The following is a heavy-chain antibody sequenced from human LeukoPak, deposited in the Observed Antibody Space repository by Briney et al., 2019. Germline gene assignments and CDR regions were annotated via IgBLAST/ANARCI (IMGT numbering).Heavy chain of an antibody. J-gene: IGHJ5*02. CDR3: ARDRTDCSGGSCGSWFDP. D-gene: IGHD2-15*01. CDR1: GGSISSYY. V-gene: IGHV4-59*01. Sequence: SETLSLTCTVSGGSISSYYWSWIRQPPGEGLEWIGYIYYSGSTNYNPSLKSRVTISVDTSKNQFSLKLSSVTAADTAVYYCARDRTDCSGGSCGSWFDPWGQGTLVTVSS. CDR2: IYYSGST.